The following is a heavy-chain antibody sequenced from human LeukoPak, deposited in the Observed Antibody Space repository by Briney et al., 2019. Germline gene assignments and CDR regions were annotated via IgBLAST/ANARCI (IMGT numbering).Heavy chain of an antibody. V-gene: IGHV3-30*04. Sequence: GGSLRLSCAASGFTFSSYAMPWVRQAPGKGLEWVAVISYDGSNKYYADSVKGRFTISRDNSKNTLYLQMNSLRAEDTAVYYCARDPARDGYNGPDYWGQGTLVTVSS. CDR1: GFTFSSYA. CDR3: ARDPARDGYNGPDY. D-gene: IGHD5-24*01. J-gene: IGHJ4*02. CDR2: ISYDGSNK.